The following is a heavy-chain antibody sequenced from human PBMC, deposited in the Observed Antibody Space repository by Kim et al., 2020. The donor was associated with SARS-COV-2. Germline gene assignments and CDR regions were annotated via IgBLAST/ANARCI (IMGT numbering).Heavy chain of an antibody. CDR3: ARGQRVMGTYYFDY. CDR1: GFTFSSYA. CDR2: ISYDGSNK. Sequence: GGSLRLSCAASGFTFSSYAMHWVRQAPGKGLEWMAVISYDGSNKYYADSVKGRFTISRDNSKNTLYLQMNSLRAEDTAVYYCARGQRVMGTYYFDYWGQGTLVTVSS. V-gene: IGHV3-30-3*01. D-gene: IGHD2-21*01. J-gene: IGHJ4*02.